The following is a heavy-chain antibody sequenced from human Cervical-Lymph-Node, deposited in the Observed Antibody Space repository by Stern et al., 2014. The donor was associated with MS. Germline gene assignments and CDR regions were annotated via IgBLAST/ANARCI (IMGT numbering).Heavy chain of an antibody. D-gene: IGHD2-21*02. V-gene: IGHV4-59*02. CDR2: ISDTGTT. J-gene: IGHJ2*01. CDR1: VGAVSDYY. CDR3: ARDPSTTASDWFFDL. Sequence: VQLVESGPGLVKPSETLSLTCTVSVGAVSDYYWTWIRQRPGKGLEWIGYISDTGTTNYNPSLHSRVTITLDTSQNQVSLRLRSVTAADTAVYYCARDPSTTASDWFFDLWGRGSLVTVSS.